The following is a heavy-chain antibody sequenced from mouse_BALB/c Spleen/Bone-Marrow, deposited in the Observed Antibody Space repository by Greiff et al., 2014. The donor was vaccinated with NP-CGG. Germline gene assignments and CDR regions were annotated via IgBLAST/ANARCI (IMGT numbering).Heavy chain of an antibody. Sequence: VKLMESGAELVRPGTAVNVSCKASGYAFTNYLIEWVKQRPGQGLEWIGVINPGSGGANYNEKFKGKATLTADKSSSTAYRQLSSLTSDDSAVYFCARFGRYYFDYWGQGTTLTVSS. J-gene: IGHJ2*01. CDR2: INPGSGGA. CDR1: GYAFTNYL. V-gene: IGHV1-54*01. CDR3: ARFGRYYFDY.